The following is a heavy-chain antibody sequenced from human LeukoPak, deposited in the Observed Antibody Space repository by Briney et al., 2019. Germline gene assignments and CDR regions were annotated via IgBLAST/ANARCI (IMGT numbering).Heavy chain of an antibody. V-gene: IGHV3-23*01. CDR2: LSGSGIST. CDR1: GFPFSNYA. CDR3: AKDRAPAAGDDAFDI. Sequence: GGTLRLSCAAAGFPFSNYALTWVRQGPGKGLEWVSGLSGSGISTYYADSVKGRFTISRDNSKNTLYLQMNSLRAEDTAVYYCAKDRAPAAGDDAFDIWGQGTMVTVSS. J-gene: IGHJ3*02. D-gene: IGHD2-2*01.